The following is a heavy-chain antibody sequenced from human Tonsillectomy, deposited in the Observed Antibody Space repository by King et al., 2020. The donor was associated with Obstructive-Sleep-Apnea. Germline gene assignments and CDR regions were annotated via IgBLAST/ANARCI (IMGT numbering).Heavy chain of an antibody. CDR2: ISSSDNTK. D-gene: IGHD4-23*01. Sequence: VQLVESGGGLVKPGGSLRLSCAASGFTFSDYYMSWIRQAPGEGLEWVSYISSSDNTKYYADSVKGRFTISRDNARNSLYLQMNSLRAEDTAVYYCARVPSGVTYYFDYWGQGTLVTVSS. CDR3: ARVPSGVTYYFDY. V-gene: IGHV3-11*01. J-gene: IGHJ4*02. CDR1: GFTFSDYY.